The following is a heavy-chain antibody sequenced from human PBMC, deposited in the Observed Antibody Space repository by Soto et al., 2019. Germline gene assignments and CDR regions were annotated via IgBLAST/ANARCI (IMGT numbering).Heavy chain of an antibody. J-gene: IGHJ4*02. D-gene: IGHD1-26*01. CDR1: GFTFSSYA. V-gene: IGHV3-23*01. CDR2: ISGSGGST. CDR3: ARRGSGSYYDY. Sequence: EVQLLESGGGLVQPGGSLRLSCAASGFTFSSYAMRWVRQAPVKGLELVSAISGSGGSTYYADSLKGRFTTSRDNSKNTLYLQMNSLRAEDTAVYYCARRGSGSYYDYWGQGTLVTVSS.